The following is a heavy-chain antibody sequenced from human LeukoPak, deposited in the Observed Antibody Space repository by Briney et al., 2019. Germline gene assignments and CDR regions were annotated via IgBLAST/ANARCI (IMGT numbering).Heavy chain of an antibody. Sequence: PSETLSLTCTVSGYSISRGYYWGWLRQPPGKGLEWIGSIHHSGSTYYNPSLKSRVTMSADTSKNQFSLKLSSVTAADTAVYYCARGRYCSADICSGGDAFDIWGQGTMVSVSS. V-gene: IGHV4-38-2*02. CDR2: IHHSGST. D-gene: IGHD2-15*01. J-gene: IGHJ3*02. CDR1: GYSISRGYY. CDR3: ARGRYCSADICSGGDAFDI.